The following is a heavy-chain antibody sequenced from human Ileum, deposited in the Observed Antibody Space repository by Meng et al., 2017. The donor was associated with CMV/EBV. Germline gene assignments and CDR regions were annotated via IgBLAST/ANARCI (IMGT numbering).Heavy chain of an antibody. CDR1: GFSFSDFA. D-gene: IGHD2/OR15-2a*01. J-gene: IGHJ4*02. Sequence: ESGGDFREPGGSLTLSCPAFGFSFSDFAMNWVRQAPGKGLEFVARISDSGHMTEYLDSVKGRFTISRDNSKNTVSLEMNSLRVEDTALYYCAKDLSVRSEFDSWGQGTLVTVSS. V-gene: IGHV3-23*01. CDR3: AKDLSVRSEFDS. CDR2: ISDSGHMT.